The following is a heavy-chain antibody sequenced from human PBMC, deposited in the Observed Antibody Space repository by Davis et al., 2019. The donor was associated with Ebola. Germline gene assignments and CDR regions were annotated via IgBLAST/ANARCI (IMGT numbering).Heavy chain of an antibody. V-gene: IGHV3-23*01. CDR1: GFTFSSYA. Sequence: GESLKIYCAASGFTFSSYAMSWVRQAPGKGLEWVSAISGSGGSTYYADSVKGRFTISRDNSKNTLYLQMNSLRAEDTAVYYCAKGYRTGLYFDYWGQGTLVTVSS. CDR2: ISGSGGST. D-gene: IGHD3/OR15-3a*01. CDR3: AKGYRTGLYFDY. J-gene: IGHJ4*02.